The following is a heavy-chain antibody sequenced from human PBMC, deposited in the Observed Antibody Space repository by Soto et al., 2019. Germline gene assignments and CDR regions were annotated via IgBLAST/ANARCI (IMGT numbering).Heavy chain of an antibody. V-gene: IGHV3-21*01. Sequence: GLEWVSSISSSSSYIYYADSVKGRFTISRDNAKNSLYLQMNSLRAEDTAVYYCAREGQSGYYYYYGMDVWGQGTTVTVSS. CDR3: AREGQSGYYYYYGMDV. J-gene: IGHJ6*02. CDR2: ISSSSSYI.